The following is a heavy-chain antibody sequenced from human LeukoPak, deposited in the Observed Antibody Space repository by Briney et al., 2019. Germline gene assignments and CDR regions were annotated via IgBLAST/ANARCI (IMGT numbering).Heavy chain of an antibody. J-gene: IGHJ5*02. Sequence: ASVKVSCKASGYTFTSYGISWVRRAPGQGLEWMGWISAYNGNTNYAQELQGRVTMTTDTSTSTAYMELRSLRSDDTAVYYCARAPFLLDIVVVPAAVDPWGQGTLVTVSS. CDR2: ISAYNGNT. V-gene: IGHV1-18*01. D-gene: IGHD2-2*01. CDR1: GYTFTSYG. CDR3: ARAPFLLDIVVVPAAVDP.